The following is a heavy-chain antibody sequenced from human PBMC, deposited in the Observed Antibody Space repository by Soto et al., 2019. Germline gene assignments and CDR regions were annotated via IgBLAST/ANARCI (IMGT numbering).Heavy chain of an antibody. CDR3: AKDIVATMLRSGNYYYGMDV. Sequence: GGSLRLSCAASGFTFSTYTMNWVRQAPGKGLEWVSSISSSSSYIYYADSVKGRFIISRDNAKNSLYLQMNSLRAEDTAVYYCAKDIVATMLRSGNYYYGMDVWGQGTTVTVSS. V-gene: IGHV3-21*01. D-gene: IGHD5-12*01. J-gene: IGHJ6*02. CDR2: ISSSSSYI. CDR1: GFTFSTYT.